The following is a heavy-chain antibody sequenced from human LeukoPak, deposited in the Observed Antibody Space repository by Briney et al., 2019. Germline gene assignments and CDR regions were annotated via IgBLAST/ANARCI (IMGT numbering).Heavy chain of an antibody. CDR3: AALDWAQPSYYFDY. Sequence: SETLSLTCTVSGGSISSYYWSWIRQPAGKGLEWIGRIYTSGSTNYNPSLKSRVTMSVDTSKNQFSLKLSSVTAADTAVYYCAALDWAQPSYYFDYWGQGTLVTVSS. J-gene: IGHJ4*02. D-gene: IGHD3-3*01. CDR1: GGSISSYY. V-gene: IGHV4-4*07. CDR2: IYTSGST.